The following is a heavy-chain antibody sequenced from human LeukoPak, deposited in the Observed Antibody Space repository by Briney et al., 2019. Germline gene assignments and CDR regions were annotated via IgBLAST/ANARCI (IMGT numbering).Heavy chain of an antibody. D-gene: IGHD1-14*01. Sequence: SETLSLTCAVYGGSFSGYYWSWIRQPPGKGLEWIGEINHSGSTNYNPSLKSRVTISVDTSKNQFSLKLSSVTAADTAVYYCVRRSNYYYYGMDVWGQGTTVTVSS. CDR3: VRRSNYYYYGMDV. CDR1: GGSFSGYY. CDR2: INHSGST. J-gene: IGHJ6*02. V-gene: IGHV4-34*01.